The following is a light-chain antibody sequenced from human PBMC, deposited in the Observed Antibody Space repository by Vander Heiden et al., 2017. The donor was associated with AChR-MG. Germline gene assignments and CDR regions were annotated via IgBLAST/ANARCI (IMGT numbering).Light chain of an antibody. CDR2: GAS. V-gene: IGKV3-20*01. CDR3: QQYGSSPGIT. Sequence: EIVLTQSPGTLSLSPGERATLSCRASQSVSSSYLAWYQQKPGQAPRLLIYGASSRATGIPDRFSGSGSGTDFTLTISRLEPEDFAVYYCQQYGSSPGITFGPGTRLGI. CDR1: QSVSSSY. J-gene: IGKJ5*01.